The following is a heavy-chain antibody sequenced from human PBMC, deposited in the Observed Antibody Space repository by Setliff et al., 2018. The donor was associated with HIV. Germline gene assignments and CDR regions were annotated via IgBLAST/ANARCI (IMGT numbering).Heavy chain of an antibody. D-gene: IGHD3-10*01. V-gene: IGHV4-59*06. CDR2: IYYSGST. CDR1: GGSFSGYY. Sequence: SETLSLTCSVSGGSFSGYYWSWIRQPPGKGLEWIGYIYYSGSTYYNPSLKSRVTISLDTSKNHFSLNLSSVTAADTAVYYCARESMLRGLRHAVDIWGQGTMVTVSS. J-gene: IGHJ3*02. CDR3: ARESMLRGLRHAVDI.